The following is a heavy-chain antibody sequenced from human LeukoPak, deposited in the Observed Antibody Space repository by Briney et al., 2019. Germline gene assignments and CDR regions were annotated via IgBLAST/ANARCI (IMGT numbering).Heavy chain of an antibody. CDR3: VILTDVGVDY. CDR1: GGTFSSYA. D-gene: IGHD3-9*01. CDR2: IIPIFGTA. J-gene: IGHJ4*02. V-gene: IGHV1-69*01. Sequence: GASVRVSCKASGGTFSSYAISWVRQAPGQGLEWMGGIIPIFGTANYAQKFQGRVTITADESTSTAYMELSSLRSEDTAVYYCVILTDVGVDYWGQGTLVTVSS.